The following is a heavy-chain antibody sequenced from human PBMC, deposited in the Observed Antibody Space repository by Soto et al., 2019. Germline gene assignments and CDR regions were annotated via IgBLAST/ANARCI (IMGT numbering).Heavy chain of an antibody. CDR1: GYTFTIYG. CDR2: ISAYNGNT. Sequence: QVQLVQSGAEVKKPGASVKVSCKASGYTFTIYGISWVRQAPGQGLEWMGWISAYNGNTNYAQKLQGRVTMTTDTSTSTAYMELRSLRSDDTAVYYCARVTVVVPAAMSMPPEVFEYWGQGTLVTVSS. V-gene: IGHV1-18*01. J-gene: IGHJ4*02. D-gene: IGHD2-2*01. CDR3: ARVTVVVPAAMSMPPEVFEY.